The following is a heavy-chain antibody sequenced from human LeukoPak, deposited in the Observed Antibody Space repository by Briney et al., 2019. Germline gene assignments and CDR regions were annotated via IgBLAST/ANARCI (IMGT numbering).Heavy chain of an antibody. D-gene: IGHD6-19*01. V-gene: IGHV4-59*01. Sequence: SETLSLTCTVSGAPISNDFWSWIRQPPGKRPEWIGYIHYSGFTNYNPSLESRVTISRDTSKNQFSLKLRSVTAADTAVYYCVYNSGWTNFYYYGMDVWGQGTTVSVSS. CDR2: IHYSGFT. CDR1: GAPISNDF. J-gene: IGHJ6*02. CDR3: VYNSGWTNFYYYGMDV.